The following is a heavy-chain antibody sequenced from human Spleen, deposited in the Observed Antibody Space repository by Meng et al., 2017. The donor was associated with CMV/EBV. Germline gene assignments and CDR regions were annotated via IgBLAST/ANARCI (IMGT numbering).Heavy chain of an antibody. CDR2: ISWNSGSI. Sequence: GGSLRLSCAASGFTFSRYAMSWVRQAPGKGLEWVSGISWNSGSIGYADSVKGRFTISRDNAKNSLYLQMNSLRAEDTALYYCAKVPTRGWPNYFDYWGQGTLVTVSS. V-gene: IGHV3-9*01. CDR1: GFTFSRYA. J-gene: IGHJ4*02. CDR3: AKVPTRGWPNYFDY.